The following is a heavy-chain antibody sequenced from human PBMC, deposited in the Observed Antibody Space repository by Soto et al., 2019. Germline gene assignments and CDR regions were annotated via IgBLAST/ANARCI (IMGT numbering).Heavy chain of an antibody. V-gene: IGHV2-5*01. D-gene: IGHD6-6*01. CDR3: ARGIATLPVFAFDI. J-gene: IGHJ3*02. Sequence: QGTLKESGPTLVKPTQTLTLTCSFSGFSLSTSGVGVGWIRQSPGKALEWLALIYWSGDEHYRPSLKSRLSITKDTSKNHVVLIMTDRDPVDTATYYCARGIATLPVFAFDIWGQGTMVTVSS. CDR1: GFSLSTSGVG. CDR2: IYWSGDE.